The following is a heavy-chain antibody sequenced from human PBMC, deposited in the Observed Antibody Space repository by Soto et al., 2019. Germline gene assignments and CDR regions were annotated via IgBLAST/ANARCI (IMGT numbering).Heavy chain of an antibody. Sequence: GGSLRLSCAASGFTISSNAMYWVRQAPGKGLEWVSAISDRGDTTHYAASVKGRFTISRDTSKNTLYQQLNTLRADDTAVYYCAKDKPGTTSFDYWGQGTRVTVSS. CDR3: AKDKPGTTSFDY. D-gene: IGHD1-1*01. CDR2: ISDRGDTT. V-gene: IGHV3-23*01. J-gene: IGHJ4*02. CDR1: GFTISSNA.